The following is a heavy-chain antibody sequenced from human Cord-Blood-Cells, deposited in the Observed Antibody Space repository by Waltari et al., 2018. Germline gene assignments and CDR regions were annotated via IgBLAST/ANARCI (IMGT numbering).Heavy chain of an antibody. CDR1: GTTSTGHS. Sequence: VHPVPSGAAVKKAGAPVKVSCKAHGTTSTGHSMHALRTAPGQRLEWMGWINPNSGGTNYAQEFQGRVTMTRDTSISTAYMELSRLRSDDTAVYYCARVLKPVVTAIDYWGQGTLVTVSS. CDR2: INPNSGGT. V-gene: IGHV1-2*02. CDR3: ARVLKPVVTAIDY. J-gene: IGHJ4*02. D-gene: IGHD2-21*02.